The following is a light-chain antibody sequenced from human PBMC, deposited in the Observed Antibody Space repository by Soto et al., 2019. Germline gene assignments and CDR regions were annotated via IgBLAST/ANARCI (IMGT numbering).Light chain of an antibody. CDR1: QSISSSY. V-gene: IGKV3-20*01. J-gene: IGKJ3*01. Sequence: EIVLTQSPGTLSLSPGERATLSCRASQSISSSYLAWYQQKPGQAPRLLIYGASTMATGIPDRFSGSGSGTDFTLTISRLEPEDFAVYYCQQFMTFGPGTKVDIK. CDR3: QQFMT. CDR2: GAS.